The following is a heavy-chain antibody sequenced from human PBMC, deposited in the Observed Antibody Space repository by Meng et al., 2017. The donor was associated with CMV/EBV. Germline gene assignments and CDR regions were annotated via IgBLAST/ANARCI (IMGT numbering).Heavy chain of an antibody. CDR3: ARVEENSSSWYAGALDP. J-gene: IGHJ5*02. CDR1: GFTFSSYA. Sequence: GESLKISCAASGFTFSSYAMHWVRQVPGKGLEWVAVISYDGSNKYYADSVKGRFTISRDNSKNTLYLQMNSLRAEDTAVYYCARVEENSSSWYAGALDPWGQGTLVTVSS. D-gene: IGHD6-13*01. CDR2: ISYDGSNK. V-gene: IGHV3-30-3*01.